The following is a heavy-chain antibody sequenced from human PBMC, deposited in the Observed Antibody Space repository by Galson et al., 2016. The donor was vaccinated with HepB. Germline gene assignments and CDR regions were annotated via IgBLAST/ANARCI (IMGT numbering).Heavy chain of an antibody. CDR2: VWADGGNK. D-gene: IGHD2-15*01. V-gene: IGHV3-33*01. Sequence: SLRLSCAASGISFDSHGMHWVRQAPGKGLEWVAVVWADGGNKYYADFVQDRFTISRDNSKNTVDLQMNSLRVEDTAVYYCARDRLTFACSGGGCYSAQDSWGQGTLVTVSS. CDR1: GISFDSHG. CDR3: ARDRLTFACSGGGCYSAQDS. J-gene: IGHJ4*02.